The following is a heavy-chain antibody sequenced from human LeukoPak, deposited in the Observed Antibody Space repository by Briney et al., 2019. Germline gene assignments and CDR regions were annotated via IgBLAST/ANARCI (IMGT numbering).Heavy chain of an antibody. CDR1: GGSISSGSYY. D-gene: IGHD3-9*01. J-gene: IGHJ4*02. V-gene: IGHV4-61*02. CDR2: IYTSGST. Sequence: SETLSLTCTVSGGSISSGSYYGSWIRQPAGKGLEWIGRIYTSGSTNYNPSLKSRVTISVDTSKNQFSLKLSSVTAADTAVYYCARDRGNILTGYIDYWGQGTLVTVSS. CDR3: ARDRGNILTGYIDY.